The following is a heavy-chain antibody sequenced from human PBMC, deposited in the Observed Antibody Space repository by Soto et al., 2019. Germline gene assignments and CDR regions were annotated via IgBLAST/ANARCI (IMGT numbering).Heavy chain of an antibody. Sequence: SETLSLTCSVSGGSMTSYYWAWIRQPPGKGLECLGYIHHTGSTNYHPSLKSRVRMSVDTFKNQLSLEVRSVTPADTAIYYCARRYSTGWFFDSWGPGSLVTVSS. CDR3: ARRYSTGWFFDS. CDR2: IHHTGST. V-gene: IGHV4-59*01. J-gene: IGHJ4*02. D-gene: IGHD2-8*02. CDR1: GGSMTSYY.